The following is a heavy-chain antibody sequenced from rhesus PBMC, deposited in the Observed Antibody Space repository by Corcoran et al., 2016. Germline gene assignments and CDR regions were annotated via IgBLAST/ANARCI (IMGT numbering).Heavy chain of an antibody. V-gene: IGHV4-99*01. CDR3: ASWAGEYFDY. CDR1: GYSVSSGYY. D-gene: IGHD6-31*01. CDR2: LSVSTART. Sequence: QVQLQESGPGLVKPSETLSLTCAVSGYSVSSGYYWGWIRQPPGKGLEYIAYLSVSTARTYDTPSLKSRVTISKDTSKNQVSLRLSSVTAADTAVYYCASWAGEYFDYWGQGVLVTVSS. J-gene: IGHJ4*01.